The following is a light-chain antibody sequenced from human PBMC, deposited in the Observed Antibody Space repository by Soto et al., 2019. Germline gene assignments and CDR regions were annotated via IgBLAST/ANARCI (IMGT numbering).Light chain of an antibody. J-gene: IGKJ1*01. CDR3: QQYGSSPPT. Sequence: EIVLAQSPGTLSLSPGERATLSCRASQSVSSSYLAWCQQKPGQAPRLLIYGASSRATGIPDRFSGSGSGTDFTLTISRLEPEDFAVYYRQQYGSSPPTFGQGTKVDIK. CDR2: GAS. CDR1: QSVSSSY. V-gene: IGKV3-20*01.